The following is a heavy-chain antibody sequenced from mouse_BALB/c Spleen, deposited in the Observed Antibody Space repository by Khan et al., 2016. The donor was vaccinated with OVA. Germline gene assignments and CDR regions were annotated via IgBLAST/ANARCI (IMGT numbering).Heavy chain of an antibody. Sequence: QAQLKQSGAELARPGASVKMSCKASGYTFTSHTMHWIKQRPGQGLEWIGYINPRSGYNQKLNDKATLTADISSSTAYMQLSSLTSEDSAVYYCARRTTEYALDYWGQGTSVTVSS. V-gene: IGHV1-4*01. D-gene: IGHD2-14*01. J-gene: IGHJ4*01. CDR2: INPRSG. CDR3: ARRTTEYALDY. CDR1: GYTFTSHT.